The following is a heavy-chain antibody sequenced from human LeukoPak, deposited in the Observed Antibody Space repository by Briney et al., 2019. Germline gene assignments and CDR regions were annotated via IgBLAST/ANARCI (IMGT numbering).Heavy chain of an antibody. CDR3: ARGKYYYGSGSYYNV. J-gene: IGHJ4*02. D-gene: IGHD3-10*01. Sequence: SETLSLTCAVYGGSFSGYYWSWIRQPPGKGLEWMGEINHSGSTNYNPSLKSRVTISVDTSKNQFFLKLSSVTAADTAVYYCARGKYYYGSGSYYNVWGQGTLVTVSS. CDR2: INHSGST. CDR1: GGSFSGYY. V-gene: IGHV4-34*01.